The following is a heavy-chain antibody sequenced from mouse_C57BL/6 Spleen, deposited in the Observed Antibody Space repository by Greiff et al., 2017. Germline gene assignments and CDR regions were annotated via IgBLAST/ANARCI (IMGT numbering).Heavy chain of an antibody. V-gene: IGHV1-9*01. CDR3: ARAITTVVATDYAMDY. Sequence: QVQLKQSGAELMKPGASVKLSCKATGYTFTGYWIEWVKQRPGHGLEWIGEILPGSGSTNYNEKFKGKATVTADTSSNTAYMQLSSLTTDDSAIYYCARAITTVVATDYAMDYWGQGTSVTVSS. J-gene: IGHJ4*01. D-gene: IGHD1-1*01. CDR2: ILPGSGST. CDR1: GYTFTGYW.